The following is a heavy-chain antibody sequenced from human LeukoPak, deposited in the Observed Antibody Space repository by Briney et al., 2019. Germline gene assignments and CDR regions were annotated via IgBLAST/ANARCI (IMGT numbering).Heavy chain of an antibody. Sequence: SETLSLTCTVSGGSISSSSYYWGWIRQPPGKGLEWIGSIYYSGSTYYNPSLKSRVTMSVDTSTKQFSLKLSSVTAADTAVYYCARRGNWNEVPPKNWFDPWGLGTLVTVSS. CDR1: GGSISSSSYY. V-gene: IGHV4-39*07. CDR3: ARRGNWNEVPPKNWFDP. J-gene: IGHJ5*02. CDR2: IYYSGST. D-gene: IGHD1-1*01.